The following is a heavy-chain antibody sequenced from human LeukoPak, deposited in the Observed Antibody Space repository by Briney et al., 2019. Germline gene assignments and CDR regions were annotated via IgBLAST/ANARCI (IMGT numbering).Heavy chain of an antibody. J-gene: IGHJ3*02. CDR2: IKQDGSEK. Sequence: GGSLRLSCAASGFTFSSYWMSWVRQAPGKGLEWVANIKQDGSEKYYVDSVKGRFTISRDNAKNSLYLQMNSLRAEDTAVYYCDTTEMDREGGEAFDIWGQGTMVTVSS. CDR1: GFTFSSYW. D-gene: IGHD1-1*01. V-gene: IGHV3-7*01. CDR3: DTTEMDREGGEAFDI.